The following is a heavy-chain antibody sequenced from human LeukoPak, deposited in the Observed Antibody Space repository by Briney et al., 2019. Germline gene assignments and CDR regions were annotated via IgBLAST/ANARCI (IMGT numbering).Heavy chain of an antibody. CDR1: GFTFSSYS. Sequence: SGGSLRLSCAASGFTFSSYSMNWVRQAPGKGLEWVSSISSSSSYIYYADSVKGRFTISRDNAKNSLYLQMNSLRVDDTAMYYCARDGLRRPPTPYCGGDCPLDYWGQGTLVSVSS. CDR3: ARDGLRRPPTPYCGGDCPLDY. J-gene: IGHJ4*02. V-gene: IGHV3-21*04. CDR2: ISSSSSYI. D-gene: IGHD2-21*02.